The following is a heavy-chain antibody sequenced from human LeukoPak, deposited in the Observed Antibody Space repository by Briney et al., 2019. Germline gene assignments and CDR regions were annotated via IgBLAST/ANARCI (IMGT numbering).Heavy chain of an antibody. V-gene: IGHV3-11*04. CDR2: ISSRGGTTI. D-gene: IGHD1-26*01. CDR1: VFTFSDYY. CDR3: ARVRGSYSSDY. Sequence: GGSLRLSCAASVFTFSDYYMSWIRQAPGKGLEWISYISSRGGTTIYYADSVKGRFTISRDNAKSSLYLQMNSLRAEDTAVYYCARVRGSYSSDYWGQGTLVTVSS. J-gene: IGHJ4*02.